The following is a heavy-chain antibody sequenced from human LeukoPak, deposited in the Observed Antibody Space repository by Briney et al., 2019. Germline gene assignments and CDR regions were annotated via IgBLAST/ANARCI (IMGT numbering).Heavy chain of an antibody. D-gene: IGHD3-10*01. J-gene: IGHJ4*02. V-gene: IGHV4-30-2*01. CDR2: IYHSGST. Sequence: NTSQTLSLTCAVSGGSISSGGYSWSWIRKPPGKGLEWIGYIYHSGSTYYNPSLKSRVTISVDRSKNQFSLKLSSVTAADTVVYYCARATLRGFGELAFDYWGQGTLVTVSS. CDR1: GGSISSGGYS. CDR3: ARATLRGFGELAFDY.